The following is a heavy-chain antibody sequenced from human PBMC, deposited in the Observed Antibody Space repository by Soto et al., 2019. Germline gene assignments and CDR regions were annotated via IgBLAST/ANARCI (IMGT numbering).Heavy chain of an antibody. J-gene: IGHJ4*02. CDR3: ARVDPRGVAVVRDY. V-gene: IGHV1-18*01. CDR2: ISGFNGQT. CDR1: GNTFASHG. Sequence: ASVKVSCKASGNTFASHGFSWVRQAPGQGLEWMGWISGFNGQTNYALKFQGRVTLTTDTSTSTAYMELRSLRSDDTTVYFCARVDPRGVAVVRDYWGQGTLVTVSS. D-gene: IGHD3-10*01.